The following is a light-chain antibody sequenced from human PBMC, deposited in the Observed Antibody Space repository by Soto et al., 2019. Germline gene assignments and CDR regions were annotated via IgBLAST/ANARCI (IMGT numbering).Light chain of an antibody. J-gene: IGKJ4*01. CDR1: QSVSSY. CDR2: DES. V-gene: IGKV3-11*01. Sequence: EIVLTQSPATLSLSPGERATLSCRASQSVSSYLAWYQQKPGQAPRLLIYDESNRASSIPARFSGSGSGTDFTRTIISLEHEDFAVYYCHRRSNWLTFGGGTQLEGK. CDR3: HRRSNWLT.